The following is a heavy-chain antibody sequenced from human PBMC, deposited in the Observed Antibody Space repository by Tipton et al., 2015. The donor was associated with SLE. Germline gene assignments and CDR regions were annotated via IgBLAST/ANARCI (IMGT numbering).Heavy chain of an antibody. V-gene: IGHV3-20*01. J-gene: IGHJ4*02. D-gene: IGHD6-13*01. Sequence: GYADSVKGRFTISRDNAKNSLYLQMNSLRAEDTALYHCAREGVAAAGRGVFDYWGQGTLATVSS. CDR3: AREGVAAAGRGVFDY.